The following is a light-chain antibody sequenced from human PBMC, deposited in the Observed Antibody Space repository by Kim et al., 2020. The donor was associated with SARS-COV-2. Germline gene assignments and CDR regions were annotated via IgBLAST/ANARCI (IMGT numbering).Light chain of an antibody. Sequence: SATVGDRATITWRASQDINKFLAWFQQRPGKVPTRLIYGASTLQSGVPSRFSGSGSGTDFTLTIDSLQPEDFATYYCLQHCSLPYTFGQGTKLEI. CDR3: LQHCSLPYT. CDR1: QDINKF. J-gene: IGKJ2*01. V-gene: IGKV1-17*03. CDR2: GAS.